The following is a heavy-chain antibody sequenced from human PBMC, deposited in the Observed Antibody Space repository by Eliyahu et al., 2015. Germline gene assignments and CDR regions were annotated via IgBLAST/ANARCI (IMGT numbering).Heavy chain of an antibody. D-gene: IGHD1-1*01. CDR2: TYYRSKWYN. Sequence: QVQLQQSGPGLVKPSQTLXLTXAXXXDSVSGNXATWXWIRXSPSRGLXWLGRTYYRSKWYNDYAVSVKSRITINPDTSKNQFSLQLNSVTPEDTAVYYCAREEINWNGFFDYWGQGTLVTVSS. J-gene: IGHJ4*02. CDR3: AREEINWNGFFDY. CDR1: XDSVSGNXAT. V-gene: IGHV6-1*01.